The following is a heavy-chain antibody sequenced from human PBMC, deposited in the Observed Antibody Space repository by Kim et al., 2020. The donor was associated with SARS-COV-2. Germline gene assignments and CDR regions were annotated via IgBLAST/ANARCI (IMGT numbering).Heavy chain of an antibody. V-gene: IGHV3-30*18. J-gene: IGHJ6*01. CDR1: GFTFSSYG. D-gene: IGHD6-6*01. CDR3: AKTYREYSSSSFYYYGM. Sequence: GGYLRLSCAASGFTFSSYGMHWVRQAPGKGLEWVAVISYDGSNKYYADSVKGRFTISRDNSKNTLYLQMNSLRAEDTAVYYCAKTYREYSSSSFYYYGM. CDR2: ISYDGSNK.